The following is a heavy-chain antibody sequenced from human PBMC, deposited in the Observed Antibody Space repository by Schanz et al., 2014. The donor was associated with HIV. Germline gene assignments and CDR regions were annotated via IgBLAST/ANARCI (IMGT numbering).Heavy chain of an antibody. J-gene: IGHJ1*01. V-gene: IGHV3-9*01. CDR1: GFTFDDYA. D-gene: IGHD6-6*01. Sequence: EIQLVESGGGLVQPGRSLRLSCAASGFTFDDYAMHWVRQVPGKGLEWVSGISWNSGSIGYADSVKGRFTISRDNAKNSLYLQMNSLRVEDTALYYCAKDMGRQPEYFQHWGQGTLVTVSS. CDR3: AKDMGRQPEYFQH. CDR2: ISWNSGSI.